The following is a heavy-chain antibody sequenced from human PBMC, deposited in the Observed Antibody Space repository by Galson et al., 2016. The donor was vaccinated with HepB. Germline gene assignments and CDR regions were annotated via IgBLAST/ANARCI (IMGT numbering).Heavy chain of an antibody. CDR1: GGAMKTFY. D-gene: IGHD5-18*01. Sequence: ETLSLTCSVSGGAMKTFYWSWIRQPPGKGLEWIGEVYHSGSTNYNPSLKSRVTISIDKSKNHFSLQLSSVTAADTAVYYCARDPLGDTAMITYFDYWGQGTLVTVSS. CDR2: VYHSGST. CDR3: ARDPLGDTAMITYFDY. V-gene: IGHV4-59*12. J-gene: IGHJ4*02.